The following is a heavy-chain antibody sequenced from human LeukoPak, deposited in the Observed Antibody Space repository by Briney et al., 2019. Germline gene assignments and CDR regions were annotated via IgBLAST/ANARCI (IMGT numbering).Heavy chain of an antibody. J-gene: IGHJ3*02. CDR3: ARAAWFGELSTDDAFDI. Sequence: GGSLRLSCAASGFTFSTYAMHWVRQAPGKGLEWVALIWYDGSNKYYADSVKGRFTISRDNSKNTLYLQMNSLRAGDTAVYYCARAAWFGELSTDDAFDIWGQGTMVTVSS. V-gene: IGHV3-33*08. D-gene: IGHD3-10*01. CDR1: GFTFSTYA. CDR2: IWYDGSNK.